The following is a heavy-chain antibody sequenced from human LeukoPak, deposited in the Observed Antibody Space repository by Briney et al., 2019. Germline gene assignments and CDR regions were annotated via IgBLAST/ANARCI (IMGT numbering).Heavy chain of an antibody. V-gene: IGHV3-7*01. CDR1: GFTFSSHW. Sequence: PGGSLRLSCAASGFTFSSHWMSWVRQAPGKGLEWVANIKQDGSDEYYMDSVKGRFTFSRDNAKNSLYLQMNSLRAEDTAVYYCARDQPVAALDYWGQGTLVTVSS. J-gene: IGHJ4*02. D-gene: IGHD6-19*01. CDR2: IKQDGSDE. CDR3: ARDQPVAALDY.